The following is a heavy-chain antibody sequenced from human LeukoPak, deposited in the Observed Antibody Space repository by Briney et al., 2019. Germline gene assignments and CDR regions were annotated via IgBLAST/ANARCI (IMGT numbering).Heavy chain of an antibody. CDR1: GFTFSGHW. CDR3: VRDETLWTLDW. J-gene: IGHJ4*02. V-gene: IGHV3-74*03. D-gene: IGHD1-1*01. Sequence: GGSLRLSCTASGFTFSGHWIHWVRQPPGMGLVWVSRINERGTDSMYAESVKGRFTISRDNAKNTVYLQMNSLRAEDAAVYYCVRDETLWTLDWWGQGTLVSVSS. CDR2: INERGTDS.